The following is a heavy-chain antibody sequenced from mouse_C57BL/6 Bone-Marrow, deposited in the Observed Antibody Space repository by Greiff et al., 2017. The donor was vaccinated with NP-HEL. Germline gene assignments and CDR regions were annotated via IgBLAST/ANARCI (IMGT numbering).Heavy chain of an antibody. V-gene: IGHV3-6*01. D-gene: IGHD2-4*01. CDR2: ISYDGSN. CDR3: ARPMIRYWYFDV. CDR1: GYSITSGYY. J-gene: IGHJ1*03. Sequence: EVKLQESGPGLVKPSQSLSLTCSVTGYSITSGYYWNWIRQFPGNKLEWMGYISYDGSNNYNPSLKNRISITRDTSKNQFFLKLNSVTTEDTATYYCARPMIRYWYFDVWGTGTTVTVSS.